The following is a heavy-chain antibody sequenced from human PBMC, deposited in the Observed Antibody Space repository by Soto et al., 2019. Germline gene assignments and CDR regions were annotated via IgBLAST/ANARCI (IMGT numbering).Heavy chain of an antibody. CDR1: GGSFSGYY. J-gene: IGHJ4*02. D-gene: IGHD3-22*01. CDR2: INHSGST. Sequence: SETLSLTCAVYGGSFSGYYWSWIRQPPGKGLEWIGEINHSGSTNYNPSLKSRVTISVDTSKNQFSLKLSSVTAADTAVYYCARGPADYDSSGYYYYFDYWGQGTLVTVSS. CDR3: ARGPADYDSSGYYYYFDY. V-gene: IGHV4-34*01.